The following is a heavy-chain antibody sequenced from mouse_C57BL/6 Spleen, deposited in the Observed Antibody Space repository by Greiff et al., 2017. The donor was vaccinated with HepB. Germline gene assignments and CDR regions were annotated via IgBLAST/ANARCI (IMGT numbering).Heavy chain of an antibody. V-gene: IGHV3-6*01. D-gene: IGHD2-12*01. CDR2: ISYDGSN. Sequence: VQLQQSGPGLVKPSQSLSLTCSVTGYSITSGYYWNWIRQFPGNKLEWMGYISYDGSNNYNPSFKNRISITRDTSKNQFFLKLNSVTTEDTATYSCALYYSNWYFDVWGTGTTVTVSS. CDR3: ALYYSNWYFDV. J-gene: IGHJ1*03. CDR1: GYSITSGYY.